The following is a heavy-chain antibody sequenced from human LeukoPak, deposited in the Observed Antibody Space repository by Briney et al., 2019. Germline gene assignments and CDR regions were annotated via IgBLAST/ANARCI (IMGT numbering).Heavy chain of an antibody. J-gene: IGHJ4*02. D-gene: IGHD6-13*01. CDR3: ARHMQQLVRFDY. V-gene: IGHV4-59*08. Sequence: SGTLSLTCTVSGGSISSYYWSWIRQPPGKGLEWIGYIYYSGSTHYNPSLKSRVTISVDTSKNQVSLKLSSVTAADTAVYYCARHMQQLVRFDYWGQGTLVTVSS. CDR1: GGSISSYY. CDR2: IYYSGST.